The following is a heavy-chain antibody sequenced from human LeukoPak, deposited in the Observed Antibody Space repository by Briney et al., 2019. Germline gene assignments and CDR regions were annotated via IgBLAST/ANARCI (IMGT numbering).Heavy chain of an antibody. J-gene: IGHJ6*02. CDR1: GYTFTSYD. CDR2: MNPNSGNT. CDR3: ARGRDYDILTGYRYYYYGMDV. D-gene: IGHD3-9*01. V-gene: IGHV1-8*01. Sequence: GASVKVSCKASGYTFTSYDINWVRQATGQGLEWMGWMNPNSGNTGYAQKFQGRVTMTRNTSISTAYMELSSLRSEDTAVYYCARGRDYDILTGYRYYYYGMDVWGQGTTVTVSS.